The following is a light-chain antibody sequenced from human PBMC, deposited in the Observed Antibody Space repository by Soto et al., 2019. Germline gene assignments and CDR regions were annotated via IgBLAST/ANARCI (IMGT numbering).Light chain of an antibody. CDR3: QQLNSSPRT. CDR1: QGVSTY. CDR2: AAS. V-gene: IGKV1-9*01. Sequence: ILLTQSPASLSFSLGDRVTITCRASQGVSTYLAWYQQKPGKAPKLLIYAASTWQSGVPERFGGSGSGTDFTLTISSLEPEDFATYYCQQLNSSPRTFGPGTKVDIK. J-gene: IGKJ1*01.